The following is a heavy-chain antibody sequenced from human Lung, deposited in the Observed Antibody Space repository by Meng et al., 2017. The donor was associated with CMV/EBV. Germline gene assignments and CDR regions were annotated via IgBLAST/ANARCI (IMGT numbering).Heavy chain of an antibody. CDR1: GFSLSSTGLR. V-gene: IGHV2-70D*14. Sequence: GPXLVXPTQTLTLTCTFSGFSLSSTGLRVNWIRQPPGKALEWLARIDWHDDKLYNTSLKTRLTISKDTFKNQVVLTMTDMDHVDTATYYCARTSDYYHVMDVWGRGXTVTVSS. CDR3: ARTSDYYHVMDV. J-gene: IGHJ6*02. CDR2: IDWHDDK.